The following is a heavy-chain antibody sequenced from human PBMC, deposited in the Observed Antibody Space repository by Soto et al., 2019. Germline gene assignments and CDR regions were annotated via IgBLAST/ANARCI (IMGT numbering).Heavy chain of an antibody. D-gene: IGHD3-22*01. CDR2: ISGSGGST. J-gene: IGHJ4*02. CDR3: AKDQVVGARVVVVSKAFVY. Sequence: GSLRLSCAASGFTFSSYAMSWVRQAPGKGLEWVSAISGSGGSTYYADSVKGRFTISRDNSKNTLYLQMNSLRAEDTAVYYCAKDQVVGARVVVVSKAFVYWGEGNVVTVSS. V-gene: IGHV3-23*01. CDR1: GFTFSSYA.